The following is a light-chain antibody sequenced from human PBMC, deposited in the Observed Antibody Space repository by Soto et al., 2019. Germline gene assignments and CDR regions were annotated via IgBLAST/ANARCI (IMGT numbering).Light chain of an antibody. V-gene: IGKV1-39*01. CDR1: QSIGIY. J-gene: IGKJ2*01. CDR2: AAS. Sequence: IQMTQSPSTLSASVGDRVTITCRASQSIGIYLNWYQQKPGDPPNRLIYAASSLQRGVPARFSGSGSETDFTLSFKSLQPEDIANYYCQQSFSTPYTFGPGTKVDFK. CDR3: QQSFSTPYT.